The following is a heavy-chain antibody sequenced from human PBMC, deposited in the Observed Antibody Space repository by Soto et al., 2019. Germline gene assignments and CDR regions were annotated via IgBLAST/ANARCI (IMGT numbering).Heavy chain of an antibody. J-gene: IGHJ5*02. CDR3: AKGQIAAGGTEPSRFFEP. CDR2: ISYDGNSE. CDR1: GFTFSSYG. Sequence: GGSLRLSCAASGFTFSSYGMYWVRQAPGKGLEWVAVISYDGNSEYYAGSVKGRFTISRDNSKNTLYLQMNSLRAEDTAVYYCAKGQIAAGGTEPSRFFEPWGQGTLVTVSS. D-gene: IGHD6-13*01. V-gene: IGHV3-30*18.